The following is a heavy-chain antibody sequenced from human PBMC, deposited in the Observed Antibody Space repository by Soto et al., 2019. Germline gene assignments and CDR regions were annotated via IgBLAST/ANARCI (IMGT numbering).Heavy chain of an antibody. Sequence: SDTRSLTCPFAGGSISSYYGSLIRQPPGKGLEWIGYIYYSGSTNYNPSLKSRVTISVDTSKNQFSLKLSSVTAADTAVYYCARVGRSVDYYDSSGYYDYWGQGTLVTVS. J-gene: IGHJ4*02. V-gene: IGHV4-59*01. CDR3: ARVGRSVDYYDSSGYYDY. D-gene: IGHD3-22*01. CDR2: IYYSGST. CDR1: GGSISSYY.